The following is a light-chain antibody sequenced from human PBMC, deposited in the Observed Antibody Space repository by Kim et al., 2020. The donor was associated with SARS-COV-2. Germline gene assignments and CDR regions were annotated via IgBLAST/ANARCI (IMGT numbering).Light chain of an antibody. Sequence: SYELTQPPSVSVSPGQTASITCSGDKLGDKYACWYQQKPGQSPVLVIYQDSKRPSGIPERFSGSNSGNTATLTISGTQAMDEADYYSQAWDSSTAVVFGGGTQLTVL. CDR1: KLGDKY. CDR3: QAWDSSTAVV. J-gene: IGLJ2*01. CDR2: QDS. V-gene: IGLV3-1*01.